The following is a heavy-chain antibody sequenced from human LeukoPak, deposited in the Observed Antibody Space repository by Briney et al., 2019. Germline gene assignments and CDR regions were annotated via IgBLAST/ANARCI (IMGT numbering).Heavy chain of an antibody. CDR1: GFTFNNYA. CDR2: ISGSGGST. CDR3: AKDRSGGSGALFPIFES. V-gene: IGHV3-23*01. J-gene: IGHJ4*02. D-gene: IGHD3-10*01. Sequence: GGSLRLSCAASGFTFNNYAMTWVRQAPGKGLEWLSAISGSGGSTYYTNSVKGRFTIPRDNSKNTLYLQMNSLRAEDTAVYYCAKDRSGGSGALFPIFESWGQGTLVTVSS.